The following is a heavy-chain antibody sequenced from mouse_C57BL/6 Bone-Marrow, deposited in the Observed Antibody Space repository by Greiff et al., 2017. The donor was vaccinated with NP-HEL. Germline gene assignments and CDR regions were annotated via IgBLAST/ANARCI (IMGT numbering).Heavy chain of an antibody. CDR3: ARNKGDYGSSYEDAMDY. V-gene: IGHV2-2*01. CDR2: IWSGGST. D-gene: IGHD1-1*01. CDR1: GFSLTSYG. Sequence: QVQLQQSGPGLVQPSQSLSITCTVSGFSLTSYGVHWVRQSPGKGLEWLGVIWSGGSTDYNAAFISRLSISKDNSKSQVFFKMNSLQADDTAIYYCARNKGDYGSSYEDAMDYWGQGTSVTVSS. J-gene: IGHJ4*01.